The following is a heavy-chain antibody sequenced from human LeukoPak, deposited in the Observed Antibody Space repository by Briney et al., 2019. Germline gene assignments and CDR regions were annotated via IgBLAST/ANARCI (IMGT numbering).Heavy chain of an antibody. V-gene: IGHV1-69*01. D-gene: IGHD3-22*01. J-gene: IGHJ4*02. Sequence: SVKVSCKASGGTFSSYAISWVRQAPGQGLEWMGGIIPIFGTANYAQKFQGRVTITAYESTSTAYMELSSLRSEDTAVYYCASTYYDSSGYYNEGTLDYWGQGTLVTVSS. CDR1: GGTFSSYA. CDR3: ASTYYDSSGYYNEGTLDY. CDR2: IIPIFGTA.